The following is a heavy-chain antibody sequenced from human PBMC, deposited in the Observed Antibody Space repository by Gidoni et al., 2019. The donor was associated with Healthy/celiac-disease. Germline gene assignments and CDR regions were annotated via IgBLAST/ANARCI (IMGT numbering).Heavy chain of an antibody. D-gene: IGHD2-2*01. V-gene: IGHV3-15*01. CDR1: GFTFSNAW. J-gene: IGHJ6*02. Sequence: EVQLVESGGGLVKPGGSLRLSCAASGFTFSNAWMSWVRQAPGKGLEWVGRIKSKTDGGTTDYAAPVKGRFTISRDDSKNTLYLQMNSLKTEDTAVYYCTSFLVPAAPRGYYYYGMDVWGQGTTVTVSS. CDR2: IKSKTDGGTT. CDR3: TSFLVPAAPRGYYYYGMDV.